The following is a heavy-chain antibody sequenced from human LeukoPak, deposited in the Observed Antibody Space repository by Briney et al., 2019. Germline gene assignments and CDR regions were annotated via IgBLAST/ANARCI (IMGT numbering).Heavy chain of an antibody. V-gene: IGHV3-53*01. CDR3: GRDVGP. CDR2: IYSGGTT. Sequence: PGGSLRLSCTASGFTVSSNYISWVRQAPGKGLEWVSIIYSGGTTYYANSVKGRFTISRDSSKNTMYLQMNSLRVEDTAMYYCGRDVGPWGQGTLVTVSS. CDR1: GFTVSSNY. J-gene: IGHJ5*02.